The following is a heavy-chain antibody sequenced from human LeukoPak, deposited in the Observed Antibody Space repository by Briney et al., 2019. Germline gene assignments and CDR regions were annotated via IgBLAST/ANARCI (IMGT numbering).Heavy chain of an antibody. D-gene: IGHD6-6*01. Sequence: GGSLRLSCAASGFTFSSYAMSWVRQAPGKGLEWVSAISGSGGSTYYADSVKGRFTISRDNSKNTLYLQMNSLRSEDTAVYYCARVGEQLALSFDYWGQGTLVTVSS. CDR3: ARVGEQLALSFDY. CDR1: GFTFSSYA. V-gene: IGHV3-23*01. J-gene: IGHJ4*02. CDR2: ISGSGGST.